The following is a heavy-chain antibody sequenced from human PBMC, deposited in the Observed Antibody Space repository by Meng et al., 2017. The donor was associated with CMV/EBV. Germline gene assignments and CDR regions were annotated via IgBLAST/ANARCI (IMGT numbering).Heavy chain of an antibody. J-gene: IGHJ4*02. Sequence: ESLKISCTVSGGSISSYYWSWIRQPPGKGLEWSGYIYYSGSTNYNPSLKSRVTITVDTSKNQFSLKLSSVTAADTAVYYCARLGYSSSWYQFDYWGQGTLVTVSS. CDR2: IYYSGST. CDR1: GGSISSYY. CDR3: ARLGYSSSWYQFDY. V-gene: IGHV4-59*08. D-gene: IGHD6-13*01.